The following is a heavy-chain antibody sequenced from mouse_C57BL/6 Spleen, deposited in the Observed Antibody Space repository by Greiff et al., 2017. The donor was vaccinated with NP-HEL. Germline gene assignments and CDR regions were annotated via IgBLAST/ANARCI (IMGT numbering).Heavy chain of an antibody. J-gene: IGHJ4*01. D-gene: IGHD2-4*01. CDR1: GYAFSSSW. CDR3: ARPYDYDDLYYAMDY. V-gene: IGHV1-82*01. CDR2: IYPGDGDT. Sequence: VQLQQSGPELVKPGASVKISCKASGYAFSSSWMNWVKQRPGKGLEWIGRIYPGDGDTNYNGKFKGKATLTADKSSSTAYMQLSSLTSEDSAVYFCARPYDYDDLYYAMDYWGQGTSVTVSS.